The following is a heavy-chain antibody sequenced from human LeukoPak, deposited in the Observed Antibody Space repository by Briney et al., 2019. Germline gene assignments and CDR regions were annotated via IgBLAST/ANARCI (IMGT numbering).Heavy chain of an antibody. Sequence: ASVKVSCKASGYTFTSYGISWVRQAPGQGLEWMGWISSYNGNTNYAQKLQGRVTMTTDTSTSTAYMELRSLRSDDTAVYYCARVGKRDILTGYYYWGQGTLVTVSS. CDR3: ARVGKRDILTGYYY. CDR2: ISSYNGNT. CDR1: GYTFTSYG. V-gene: IGHV1-18*01. D-gene: IGHD3-9*01. J-gene: IGHJ4*02.